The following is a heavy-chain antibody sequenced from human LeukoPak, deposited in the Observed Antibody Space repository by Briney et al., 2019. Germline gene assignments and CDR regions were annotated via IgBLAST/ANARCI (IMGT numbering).Heavy chain of an antibody. V-gene: IGHV3-53*01. D-gene: IGHD3-10*01. Sequence: GGSLRLSCAASGFTVSSNYMSWVRQAPGKGLEWVSVIYSGDSTYYADSVKGRFTISRDNSKNTLYLQMNSLRAEDTAVYYCAKGGAVSSKSITMVRGTRRYYYYMDVWGKGTTVTISS. CDR1: GFTVSSNY. J-gene: IGHJ6*03. CDR2: IYSGDST. CDR3: AKGGAVSSKSITMVRGTRRYYYYMDV.